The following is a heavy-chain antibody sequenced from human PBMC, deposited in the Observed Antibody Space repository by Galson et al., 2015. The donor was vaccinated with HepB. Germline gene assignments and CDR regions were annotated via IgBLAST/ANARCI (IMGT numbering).Heavy chain of an antibody. V-gene: IGHV1-69*13. CDR3: ARQYDSSGYYAY. Sequence: VKVSCKASGVIFSRDSISWLRQAPGQGLEWMGGIMPLFGSVNYAQKLQGRVTITADESTSATYMELSSLRSEDTALYYCARQYDSSGYYAYWGQGTLVTVSS. CDR1: GVIFSRDS. CDR2: IMPLFGSV. D-gene: IGHD3-22*01. J-gene: IGHJ4*02.